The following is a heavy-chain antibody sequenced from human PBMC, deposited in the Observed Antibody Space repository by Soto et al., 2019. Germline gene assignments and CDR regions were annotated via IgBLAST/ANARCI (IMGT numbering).Heavy chain of an antibody. Sequence: SVKVSCKASGYTFTSYAMHWVRQAPGQRLEWMGWINAGNGNTKYSQKFQGRVTITRDTSASTAYMELSSLRSEDTAVYYCASLAVADRAFDIWGQGTMVTVSS. CDR2: INAGNGNT. CDR1: GYTFTSYA. J-gene: IGHJ3*02. CDR3: ASLAVADRAFDI. D-gene: IGHD6-19*01. V-gene: IGHV1-3*01.